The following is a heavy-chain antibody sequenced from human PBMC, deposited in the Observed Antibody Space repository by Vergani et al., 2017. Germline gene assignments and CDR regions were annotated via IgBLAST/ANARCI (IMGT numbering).Heavy chain of an antibody. J-gene: IGHJ1*01. D-gene: IGHD3-22*01. Sequence: QVQLVESGGGVVQPGRSLRLSCAASGFTFSSYGMHWVRQAPGKGLEWVAVISYDGSNKYYADSVKGRFTISRDNSKNKLYLQMNSLRAEDTAVYYCAKGGVDYDSSGYYYYFQHWGQGTLVTVSS. CDR2: ISYDGSNK. V-gene: IGHV3-30*18. CDR3: AKGGVDYDSSGYYYYFQH. CDR1: GFTFSSYG.